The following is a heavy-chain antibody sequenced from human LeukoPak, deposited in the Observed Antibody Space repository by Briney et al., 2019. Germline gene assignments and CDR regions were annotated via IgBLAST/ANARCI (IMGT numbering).Heavy chain of an antibody. Sequence: PSETLSLTCTVSGGSISSSSYYWGWIRQPPGKGLEWIGSIYYSGSTYYNPSLKSRVTISVDTSKNQFSLKLSSVAAADTAVYYCARVGPQPDTMIVVVISDAFDIWGQGTMVTVSS. D-gene: IGHD3-22*01. CDR3: ARVGPQPDTMIVVVISDAFDI. V-gene: IGHV4-39*07. J-gene: IGHJ3*02. CDR2: IYYSGST. CDR1: GGSISSSSYY.